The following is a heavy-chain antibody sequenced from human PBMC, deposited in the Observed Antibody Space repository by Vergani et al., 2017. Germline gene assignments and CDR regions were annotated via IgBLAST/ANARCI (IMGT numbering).Heavy chain of an antibody. CDR3: ARDGGYNWNDIYYYYYMDV. CDR2: ISYDGSNK. V-gene: IGHV3-30-3*01. CDR1: GFTFSSYA. J-gene: IGHJ6*03. Sequence: QVQLVESGGGVVQPGRSLRLSCAASGFTFSSYAMHWVRQAPGKGLEWVAVISYDGSNKYYADSVKGRFTISRDNSKNTLYLQMNSLRAEDTAVYYCARDGGYNWNDIYYYYYMDVWGKGTTVTVSS. D-gene: IGHD1-1*01.